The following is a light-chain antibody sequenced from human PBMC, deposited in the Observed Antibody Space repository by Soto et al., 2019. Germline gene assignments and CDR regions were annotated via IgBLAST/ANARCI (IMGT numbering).Light chain of an antibody. J-gene: IGKJ1*01. CDR2: LGS. V-gene: IGKV2-28*01. Sequence: DIVMTQSPLSLPVTPGEPAPISCRSSQSLLHSNGYNYLDWYLQKPGQSPQLLIYLGSNRASGVPDRFSGSGSGTDFTLKISRVEAEDVGVYHCMQYGSSWTFGQGTKVDIK. CDR3: MQYGSSWT. CDR1: QSLLHSNGYNY.